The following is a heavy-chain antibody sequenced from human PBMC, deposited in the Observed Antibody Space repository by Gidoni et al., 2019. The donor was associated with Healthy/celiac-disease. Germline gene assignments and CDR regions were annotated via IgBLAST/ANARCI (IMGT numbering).Heavy chain of an antibody. CDR3: TTEATVTPFDY. Sequence: EVQLVESGGGLVKPGGSLRLSCAASGFTFSNAWMSWVRQAPGKGLEWVGRIKSKTDGGTTDYAAPVKGRFTISRDDSKNTLYLQMNSLTTEDTAVYYCTTEATVTPFDYWGQGTLVTVSS. V-gene: IGHV3-15*01. D-gene: IGHD4-4*01. J-gene: IGHJ4*02. CDR2: IKSKTDGGTT. CDR1: GFTFSNAW.